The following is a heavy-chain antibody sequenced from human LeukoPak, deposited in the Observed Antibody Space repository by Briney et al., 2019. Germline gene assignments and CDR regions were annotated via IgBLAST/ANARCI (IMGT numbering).Heavy chain of an antibody. D-gene: IGHD3-3*01. V-gene: IGHV4-39*07. CDR1: GGSISRGSYY. CDR3: ARDKTFEVVNFFDY. CDR2: IYYSGST. J-gene: IGHJ4*02. Sequence: PSETLSLTCTVSGGSISRGSYYWGWIRQPPGKGLEWIGSIYYSGSTYYNPSLKSRITVSLDTSKNHLSLKLSSVTAADTAVYYCARDKTFEVVNFFDYWGQGTLVTVSS.